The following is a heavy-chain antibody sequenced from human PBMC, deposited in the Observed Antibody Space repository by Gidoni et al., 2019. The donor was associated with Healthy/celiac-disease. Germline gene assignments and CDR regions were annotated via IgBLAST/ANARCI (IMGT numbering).Heavy chain of an antibody. CDR1: GCPFSSYS. V-gene: IGHV3-21*01. D-gene: IGHD6-13*01. CDR2: ISSSSSYI. J-gene: IGHJ6*02. Sequence: EVQLVESGGGLVKPGGSLRLSCAASGCPFSSYSMNWVRQAPGKGLEWVSSISSSSSYIYYAYSVKGRFTISRDNAKNSLYLQMNSLRAEDTAVYYCARDFEEQQLVLGYYYYYGMDVWGQGTTVTVSS. CDR3: ARDFEEQQLVLGYYYYYGMDV.